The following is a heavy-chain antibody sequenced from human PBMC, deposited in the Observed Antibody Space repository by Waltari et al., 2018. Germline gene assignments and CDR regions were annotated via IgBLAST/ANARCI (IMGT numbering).Heavy chain of an antibody. V-gene: IGHV3-53*01. CDR2: IYSGGTT. CDR3: ARAQYSSGWYGFDY. D-gene: IGHD6-19*01. CDR1: GFTVSSNY. Sequence: EVQLVESGGGLIQPGGSLRLSCAASGFTVSSNYMSWVRQAPGKGREWVAVIYSGGTTYYADSVKGRCTISRDNSKNTLYLQMNSLRAEDTAVYYCARAQYSSGWYGFDYWGQGTLVTVSS. J-gene: IGHJ4*02.